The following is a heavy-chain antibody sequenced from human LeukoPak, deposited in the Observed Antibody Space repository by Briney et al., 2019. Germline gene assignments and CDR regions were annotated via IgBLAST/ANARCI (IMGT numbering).Heavy chain of an antibody. Sequence: GGSLRLSCAASGFTFTRFWMTWVRQAQGKGLEWVANINRDESETFYADSVRGRFTMSRDNARNSVYLQMNSLRVEDTAVYYCARDGGNSGYDLFDYRGQGTLVTVSS. D-gene: IGHD5-12*01. CDR3: ARDGGNSGYDLFDY. J-gene: IGHJ4*02. CDR2: INRDESET. CDR1: GFTFTRFW. V-gene: IGHV3-7*01.